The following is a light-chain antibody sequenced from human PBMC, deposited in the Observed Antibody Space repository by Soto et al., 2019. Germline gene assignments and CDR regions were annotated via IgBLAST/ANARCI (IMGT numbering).Light chain of an antibody. CDR3: QHYNSYSEA. Sequence: DIQRTQYTSSLSASVGDRVTITCRASQTISSWLAWYQQKPGKAPKLLIYKASTLKSGVPSRFSGSGSGTEFTLTISSLKNDDFATYYCQHYNSYSEAFCQGTKVDIK. CDR1: QTISSW. CDR2: KAS. V-gene: IGKV1-5*03. J-gene: IGKJ1*01.